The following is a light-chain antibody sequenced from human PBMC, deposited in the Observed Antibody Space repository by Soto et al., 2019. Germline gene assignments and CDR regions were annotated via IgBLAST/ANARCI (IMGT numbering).Light chain of an antibody. V-gene: IGLV2-8*01. Sequence: QSVLTQPPSASGSPGQSVAISCTGTSSDVGAYNYVAWYQQHPGKVPKLMIYEVSKRPSGVPDRFSGSKSGNTASLTVSGLQADDVSDYYCSSYASIYVFVFGTGTKFTVL. CDR3: SSYASIYVFV. CDR2: EVS. J-gene: IGLJ1*01. CDR1: SSDVGAYNY.